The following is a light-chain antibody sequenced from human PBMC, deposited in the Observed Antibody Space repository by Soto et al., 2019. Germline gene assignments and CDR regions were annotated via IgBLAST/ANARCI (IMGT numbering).Light chain of an antibody. CDR1: QGVTSS. V-gene: IGKV3-20*01. Sequence: IVMTQSLDTLSVSTGERATLTCRAGQGVTSSLAWYQQQPGQAPRLLISGASNRATGIPDRFSGSGSGTDFTLTISRLEPEDFSVYYCQQYDRSPRTFGQGTKVDIK. J-gene: IGKJ1*01. CDR3: QQYDRSPRT. CDR2: GAS.